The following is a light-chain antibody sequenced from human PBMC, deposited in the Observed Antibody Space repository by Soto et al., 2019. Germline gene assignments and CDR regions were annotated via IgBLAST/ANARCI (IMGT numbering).Light chain of an antibody. CDR2: VAS. CDR3: QQYAASPRT. V-gene: IGKV3-20*01. Sequence: EIVLTQSPGTLSLSPRERATLSCRASQSVANAYLAWYQHKVGQSPRLLTYVASNRAPVIPDRFSSSGSGIDLTLTISRLEPGDFAVYYCQQYAASPRTFGQGTQVEVK. CDR1: QSVANAY. J-gene: IGKJ1*01.